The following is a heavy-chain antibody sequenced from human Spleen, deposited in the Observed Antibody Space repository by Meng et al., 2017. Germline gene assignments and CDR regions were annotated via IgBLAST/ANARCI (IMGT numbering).Heavy chain of an antibody. D-gene: IGHD3-10*01. V-gene: IGHV4-39*07. CDR1: GGSISSSSYY. CDR3: ARDGVWFGDVD. CDR2: IYYSGST. J-gene: IGHJ4*02. Sequence: GSLRLSCTVSGGSISSSSYYWGWIRQPPGKGLEWIGSIYYSGSTYYNPSLKSRVTMSVDTSKNQFSLKLSSVTAADTAVYYCARDGVWFGDVDWGQGTLVTVSS.